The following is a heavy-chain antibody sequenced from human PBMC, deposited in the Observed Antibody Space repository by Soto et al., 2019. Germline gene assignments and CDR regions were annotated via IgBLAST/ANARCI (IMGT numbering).Heavy chain of an antibody. CDR3: VKALAVVGENWFDS. CDR2: ISGTSVEE. Sequence: EVQLLESGGVLVQPGGSLTLSCTASGLPFSNYGMSWVRQAPGKGLEWVSYISGTSVEEHHADSVKGRFTISSDNAKNTLHLQMNSLRPDDTAIYYCVKALAVVGENWFDSWGQGSLVTVSS. J-gene: IGHJ5*01. CDR1: GLPFSNYG. D-gene: IGHD2-21*01. V-gene: IGHV3-23*01.